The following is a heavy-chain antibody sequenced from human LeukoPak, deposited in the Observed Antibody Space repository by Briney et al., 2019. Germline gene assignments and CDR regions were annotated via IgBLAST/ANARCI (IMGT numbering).Heavy chain of an antibody. CDR2: IYYSGST. CDR3: AGNSRIAAAGTLDY. D-gene: IGHD6-13*01. Sequence: SETLSLTCTVSGGSISSYYWSWIRQPPGKGLEWIGYIYYSGSTNYNPSLKSRVTISVDTSKNQFSLKLSSVTAADTAVYYCAGNSRIAAAGTLDYWGQGTLVTVSS. J-gene: IGHJ4*02. V-gene: IGHV4-59*12. CDR1: GGSISSYY.